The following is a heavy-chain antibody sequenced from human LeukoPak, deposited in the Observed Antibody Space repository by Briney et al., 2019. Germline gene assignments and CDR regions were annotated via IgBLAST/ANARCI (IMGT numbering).Heavy chain of an antibody. J-gene: IGHJ6*03. CDR3: ARDNLVYYGSGSYSDYYYYMDV. V-gene: IGHV1-2*02. CDR2: INPNSGGT. Sequence: ASVKVSCKASGYTFTGYYMHWVRQAPGQGLEWMGWINPNSGGTNYAQKFQGRVTMTRDTSISTAYMELSRLRSDDTAVHYCARDNLVYYGSGSYSDYYYYMDVWGKGTTVTVSS. CDR1: GYTFTGYY. D-gene: IGHD3-10*01.